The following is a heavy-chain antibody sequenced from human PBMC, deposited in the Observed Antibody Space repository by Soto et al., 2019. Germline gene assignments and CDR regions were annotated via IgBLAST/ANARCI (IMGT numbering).Heavy chain of an antibody. Sequence: EVQLVESGGGVVRPGGSLRLSCAASGFTFDDYGMSWVRQAPGKGLEWVSGINWNGGSTGYADSVKGRFNISRDNAKNSLYLQMNSLRAEDTALYHCARASGSRWGASWFDPWGQGTLVTVSS. D-gene: IGHD3-10*01. V-gene: IGHV3-20*01. J-gene: IGHJ5*02. CDR1: GFTFDDYG. CDR3: ARASGSRWGASWFDP. CDR2: INWNGGST.